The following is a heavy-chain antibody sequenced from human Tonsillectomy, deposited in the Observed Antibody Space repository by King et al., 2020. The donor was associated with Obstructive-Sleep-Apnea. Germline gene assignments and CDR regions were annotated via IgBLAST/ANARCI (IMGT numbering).Heavy chain of an antibody. V-gene: IGHV3-30*04. Sequence: VQLVESGGGVVQPGRSLRLSCASSGFPFRTYAMHWVRHAPGKGLEWVATISYDGSDKYYADSVKGRFTISRDNSKNTLSLQMNSLRPEDTAVFYCAKGWRATKADLDYWGQGTLVTVSS. CDR1: GFPFRTYA. J-gene: IGHJ4*02. D-gene: IGHD2-15*01. CDR3: AKGWRATKADLDY. CDR2: ISYDGSDK.